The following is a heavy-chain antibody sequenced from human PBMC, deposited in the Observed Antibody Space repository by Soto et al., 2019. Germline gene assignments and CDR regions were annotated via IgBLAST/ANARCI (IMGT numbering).Heavy chain of an antibody. CDR1: GGSISSSGYY. CDR3: ARHMRGGGSCCYLFDY. V-gene: IGHV4-39*01. CDR2: IYYSGTT. D-gene: IGHD2-15*01. Sequence: SETLSLTCTVSGGSISSSGYYWGWIRQPPGKGLEWIGSIYYSGTTYYNPSLKSRVTISVDTSKNQFSLKLISVTAADTAVYYCARHMRGGGSCCYLFDYWGQGTLVTVSS. J-gene: IGHJ4*02.